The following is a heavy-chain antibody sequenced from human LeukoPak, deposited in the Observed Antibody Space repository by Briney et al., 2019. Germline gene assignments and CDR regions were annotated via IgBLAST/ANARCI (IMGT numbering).Heavy chain of an antibody. CDR3: AREFGYYGSGPIEGGFDY. CDR1: GFTFSSYW. J-gene: IGHJ4*02. D-gene: IGHD3-10*01. CDR2: IKQDGSEK. Sequence: SGGSLRLSCAASGFTFSSYWMSWVRQAPGKGLEWVANIKQDGSEKYYVDSVKGRFTISRDNAKNSLYLQMNSLRAEDTAVYYCAREFGYYGSGPIEGGFDYWGQGTLVTVSS. V-gene: IGHV3-7*01.